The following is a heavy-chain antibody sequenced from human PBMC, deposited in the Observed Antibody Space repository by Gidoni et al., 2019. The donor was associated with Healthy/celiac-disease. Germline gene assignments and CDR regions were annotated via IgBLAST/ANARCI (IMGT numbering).Heavy chain of an antibody. CDR2: ISGSGGST. CDR3: AKGTRVVAATFDYYYYGMDV. V-gene: IGHV3-23*01. D-gene: IGHD2-15*01. J-gene: IGHJ6*02. Sequence: EVQLFESGGGLVQPGGSLRLSCAASGFTFSSYALSWVRQAPGKGLEWVSAISGSGGSTYYADSVKGRFTISRENSKNTLYLQMNSLRAEDTAVYYCAKGTRVVAATFDYYYYGMDVWGQGTTVTVSS. CDR1: GFTFSSYA.